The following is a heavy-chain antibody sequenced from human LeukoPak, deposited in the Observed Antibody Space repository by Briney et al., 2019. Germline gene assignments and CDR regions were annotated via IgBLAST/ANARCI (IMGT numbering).Heavy chain of an antibody. Sequence: SVKVSCKASGCTFSSYAISWVRQAPGQGLEWMGGIIPIFGTANYAQKFQGRVTITTDESTSTAYMELSSLRSEDTAVYYCARDWCDRGAAGALPYYYYYMDVWGKGTTVTVSS. V-gene: IGHV1-69*05. D-gene: IGHD6-13*01. CDR1: GCTFSSYA. J-gene: IGHJ6*03. CDR3: ARDWCDRGAAGALPYYYYYMDV. CDR2: IIPIFGTA.